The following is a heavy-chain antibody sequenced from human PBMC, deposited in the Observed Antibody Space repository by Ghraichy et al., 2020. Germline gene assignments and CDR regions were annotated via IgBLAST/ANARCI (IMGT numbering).Heavy chain of an antibody. J-gene: IGHJ6*02. CDR3: AREDIVLMVYAMDV. Sequence: GGSLRLSCAASGFTFSSYSMNWVRQAPGKGLEWVSYISSSSSTIYYADSVKGRFTISRDNAKNSLYLQMNSLRDEDTAVYYCAREDIVLMVYAMDVWGQGTTVTVSS. CDR1: GFTFSSYS. V-gene: IGHV3-48*02. D-gene: IGHD2-8*01. CDR2: ISSSSSTI.